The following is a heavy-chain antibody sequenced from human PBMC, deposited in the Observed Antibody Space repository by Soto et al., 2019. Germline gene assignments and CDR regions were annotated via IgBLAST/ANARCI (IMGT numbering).Heavy chain of an antibody. D-gene: IGHD3-3*01. V-gene: IGHV3-23*01. Sequence: PGGSLRLSCAASGFTFSSYAMSWVRQAPGKGLEWVSAISGSGGSTYYADSVKGRFTISRDNSKNTLYLRMNSLRAEDTAVYYSAKDLLGFLEWLAFDYRGQGTLVTVSS. CDR1: GFTFSSYA. CDR3: AKDLLGFLEWLAFDY. J-gene: IGHJ4*02. CDR2: ISGSGGST.